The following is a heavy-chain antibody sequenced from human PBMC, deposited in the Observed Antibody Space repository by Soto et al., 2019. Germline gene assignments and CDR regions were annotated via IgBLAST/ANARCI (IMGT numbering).Heavy chain of an antibody. J-gene: IGHJ4*02. Sequence: PGESLKISCKGSGYSFTSYWIGWVRQMPGKGLEWMGNIYPGDSDTRYSPSFQGQVTISADKSISTAYLQWSSLKASDTAMYYCASLLVVRGVITYIDYWGQGTLVTVSS. CDR2: IYPGDSDT. CDR1: GYSFTSYW. D-gene: IGHD3-10*01. V-gene: IGHV5-51*01. CDR3: ASLLVVRGVITYIDY.